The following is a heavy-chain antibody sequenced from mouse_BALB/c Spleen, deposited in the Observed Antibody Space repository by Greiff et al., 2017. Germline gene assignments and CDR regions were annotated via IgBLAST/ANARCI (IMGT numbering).Heavy chain of an antibody. J-gene: IGHJ3*01. D-gene: IGHD1-1*01. V-gene: IGHV3-6*02. Sequence: EVKLLESGPGLVKPSQSLSLTCSVTGYSITSGYYWNWIRQFPGNKLEWMGYISYDGSNNYNPSLKNRISITRDTSKNQFFLKLNSVTTEDTATYYCASHYGWFAYWGQGTLVTVSA. CDR3: ASHYGWFAY. CDR2: ISYDGSN. CDR1: GYSITSGYY.